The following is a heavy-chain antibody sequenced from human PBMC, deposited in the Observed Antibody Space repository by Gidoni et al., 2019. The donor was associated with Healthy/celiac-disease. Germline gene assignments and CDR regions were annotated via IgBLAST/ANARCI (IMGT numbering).Heavy chain of an antibody. J-gene: IGHJ4*02. CDR3: AKDLGDFWSGYRQPSNDGGGFDY. D-gene: IGHD3-3*01. V-gene: IGHV3-9*01. CDR2: IRWNSGSI. Sequence: EVQLVESGGGLVQPGRSLRLSCAASGFTFAAYAMHWVRQAPGKGLAWVSGIRWNSGSIGYADSVKGRFTISRDNAKNSLYLQMNSLRAEDTALYYCAKDLGDFWSGYRQPSNDGGGFDYWGQGTLVTVSS. CDR1: GFTFAAYA.